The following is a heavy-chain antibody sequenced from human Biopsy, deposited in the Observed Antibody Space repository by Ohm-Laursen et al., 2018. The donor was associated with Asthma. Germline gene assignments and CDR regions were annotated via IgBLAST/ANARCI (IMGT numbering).Heavy chain of an antibody. CDR2: MSFDGRQT. CDR1: GFSFNSYG. CDR3: AKERYYDFWSGYPI. D-gene: IGHD3-3*01. J-gene: IGHJ3*02. Sequence: SLRLSCAASGFSFNSYGMHWVRQAPGKGLEWVAVMSFDGRQTYYADSVKGRFTISRDNSKNTLYLQMNSLRADDTAVYYCAKERYYDFWSGYPIWGQGTMVTVSS. V-gene: IGHV3-30*18.